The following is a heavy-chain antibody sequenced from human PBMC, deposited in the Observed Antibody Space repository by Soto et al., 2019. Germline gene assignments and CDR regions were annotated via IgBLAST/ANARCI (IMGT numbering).Heavy chain of an antibody. Sequence: PSETLSLTCTVSGGSISSSSYYWGWIRQPPGKGLEWIGSIYYSGSTYYNPSLKSRVTISVDTSKNQFSLKLSSVTAADTAVYYCASLRQVYDFWSGYYRYYYYGMDVWGQGTTVTVSS. J-gene: IGHJ6*02. D-gene: IGHD3-3*01. CDR1: GGSISSSSYY. V-gene: IGHV4-39*01. CDR2: IYYSGST. CDR3: ASLRQVYDFWSGYYRYYYYGMDV.